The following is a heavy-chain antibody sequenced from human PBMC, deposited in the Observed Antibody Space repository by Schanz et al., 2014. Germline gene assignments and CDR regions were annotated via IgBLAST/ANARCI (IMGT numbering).Heavy chain of an antibody. CDR3: ARGGYSYALSAFDI. CDR1: GGTFSSYT. D-gene: IGHD5-18*01. V-gene: IGHV1-2*04. CDR2: INPNSGDT. Sequence: QVQLVQSGAEVKKPGSSVKVSCKASGGTFSSYTISWVRQAPGQGLEWMGRINPNSGDTNYAQKFQGWVIMTRDTSISTAYMEVSRLKSDDTAVYYCARGGYSYALSAFDIWGQGTMVTVSS. J-gene: IGHJ3*02.